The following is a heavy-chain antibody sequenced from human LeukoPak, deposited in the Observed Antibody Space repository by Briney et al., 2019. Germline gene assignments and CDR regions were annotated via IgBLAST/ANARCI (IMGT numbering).Heavy chain of an antibody. CDR3: ARGPGRRSPFDY. V-gene: IGHV4-59*01. CDR1: GGSISSYY. Sequence: PSETLSLTCTVSGGSISSYYWSWIRQPPGKGLEWIGYIYYSGSTNYNPSLKSRVTISVDTSKNQFSLKLSSVTAADTAVYYCARGPGRRSPFDYWGRGTLVTVSS. CDR2: IYYSGST. J-gene: IGHJ4*02.